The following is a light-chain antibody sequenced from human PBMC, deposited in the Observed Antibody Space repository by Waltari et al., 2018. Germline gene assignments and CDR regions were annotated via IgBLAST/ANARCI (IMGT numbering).Light chain of an antibody. J-gene: IGLJ2*01. Sequence: QSVLTQPPSVSGAPGQRVTISCTGSSSNIGAGYDVNWYQQLHGKVPKLLSYGNSNRPSGVPDRISGSKSGTSASLAITGLQAEDEADYYCQSYDSSLGGSVFGGGTKLTVL. CDR2: GNS. CDR3: QSYDSSLGGSV. V-gene: IGLV1-40*01. CDR1: SSNIGAGYD.